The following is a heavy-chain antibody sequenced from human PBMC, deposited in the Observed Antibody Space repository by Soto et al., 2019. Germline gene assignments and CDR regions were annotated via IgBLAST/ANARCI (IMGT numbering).Heavy chain of an antibody. J-gene: IGHJ4*02. D-gene: IGHD3-9*01. CDR3: ARLEGLATISYYFDF. CDR1: GGSISSYY. CDR2: IYYRGNT. V-gene: IGHV4-59*08. Sequence: SETLSLTCTVSGGSISSYYWSWIRQPPGKGLEWIGNIYYRGNTNYNPSLKSRVTISLDKSRSQFSLKLNSVTAADSAVYFCARLEGLATISYYFDFWGPGALVTVSS.